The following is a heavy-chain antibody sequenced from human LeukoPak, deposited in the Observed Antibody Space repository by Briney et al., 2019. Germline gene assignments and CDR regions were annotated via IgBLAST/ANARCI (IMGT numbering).Heavy chain of an antibody. D-gene: IGHD2-15*01. CDR3: ARDSCSGGVYHDWYFDL. Sequence: ASVKVSCKASGYTFTGYYMHWVRQAPGQGLEWMGWINPNSGATNYAQKFQGRVTMTRDTSISTASMELSSLKPDDTAVYYCARDSCSGGVYHDWYFDLWGRGTLVTVSS. CDR2: INPNSGAT. V-gene: IGHV1-2*02. J-gene: IGHJ2*01. CDR1: GYTFTGYY.